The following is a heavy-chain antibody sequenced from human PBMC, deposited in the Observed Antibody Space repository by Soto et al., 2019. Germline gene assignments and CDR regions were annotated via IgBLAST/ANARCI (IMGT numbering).Heavy chain of an antibody. Sequence: QVQLVQSGAEVKKPGSSVKVSCKASGGTFSSYAISWVRQAPGQGLEWMGGIIPIFGTANYAQKFQDRVTITADESTSTAYMELSSLRSEDTAVYYCARGNSSSSRGDYYYYGMDVWGQGTTVTVSS. CDR3: ARGNSSSSRGDYYYYGMDV. D-gene: IGHD6-6*01. CDR2: IIPIFGTA. CDR1: GGTFSSYA. J-gene: IGHJ6*02. V-gene: IGHV1-69*01.